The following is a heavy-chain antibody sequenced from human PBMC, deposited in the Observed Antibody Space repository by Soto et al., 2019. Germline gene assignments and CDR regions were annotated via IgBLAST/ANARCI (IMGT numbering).Heavy chain of an antibody. V-gene: IGHV1-46*02. D-gene: IGHD2-15*01. CDR2: IHPSYGDT. J-gene: IGHJ6*02. CDR1: GYTFNNHY. Sequence: QVQLVQSGAEVKEPGASVKVSCKASGYTFNNHYIHWVRQAPGQGLEWMGRIHPSYGDTTFAQRFRGRVTLTRDTSSTTVYMELTSLTSADTAVYYCAHRISSDMDVWGQGTTVTVSS. CDR3: AHRISSDMDV.